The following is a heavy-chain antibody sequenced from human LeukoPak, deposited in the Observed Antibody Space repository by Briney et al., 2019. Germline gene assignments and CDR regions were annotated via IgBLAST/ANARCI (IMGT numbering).Heavy chain of an antibody. CDR3: ARIPYSYGLYYFDY. CDR1: GFTVSSNY. Sequence: GGSLRLSCAASGFTVSSNYMSWVRQAPGKGLEWVANIKQDGSEKYYVDSVKGRFTISRDNAKNSLYLQMNSLRAEDTAVYYCARIPYSYGLYYFDYWGQGTLVTVSS. V-gene: IGHV3-7*01. D-gene: IGHD5-18*01. J-gene: IGHJ4*02. CDR2: IKQDGSEK.